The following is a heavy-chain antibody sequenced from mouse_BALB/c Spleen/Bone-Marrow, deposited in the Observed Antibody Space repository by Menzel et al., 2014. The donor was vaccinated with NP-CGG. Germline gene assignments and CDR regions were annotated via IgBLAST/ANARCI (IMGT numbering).Heavy chain of an antibody. CDR3: VSYYYGNYFDS. Sequence: EVQLQQSGAELVKPGASVKLSCTASGFNIKDTYMHWVKQRPEQGLEWIGRIDPANGNTKYDPKFQGKATITADTSSNTAYLQLSSLTSEDTAVYYCVSYYYGNYFDSWGQGTTLTVSS. CDR2: IDPANGNT. CDR1: GFNIKDTY. J-gene: IGHJ2*01. D-gene: IGHD1-1*01. V-gene: IGHV14-3*02.